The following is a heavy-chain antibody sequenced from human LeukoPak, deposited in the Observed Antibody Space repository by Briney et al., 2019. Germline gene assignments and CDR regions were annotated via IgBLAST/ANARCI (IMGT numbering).Heavy chain of an antibody. J-gene: IGHJ4*02. D-gene: IGHD2/OR15-2a*01. CDR1: GFTFSSYS. Sequence: GGSLRLSCAASGFTFSSYSMSWVRQAPGKGLEWVGRIKSKIHGGTTDYAAPVKGRFSISRDDSKDTLYLQMNSLETEDTAVSYCTTSTSPGIDYWGQGTLVTVSS. V-gene: IGHV3-15*01. CDR2: IKSKIHGGTT. CDR3: TTSTSPGIDY.